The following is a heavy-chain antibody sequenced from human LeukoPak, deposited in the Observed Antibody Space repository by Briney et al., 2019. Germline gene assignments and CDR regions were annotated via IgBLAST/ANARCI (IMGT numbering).Heavy chain of an antibody. CDR2: ISGSGGST. V-gene: IGHV3-23*01. CDR1: GFSFRDYA. Sequence: PGGSLRLSCAASGFSFRDYAMNWVRQAPGKGLEWVSAISGSGGSTYYADSVKGRFTISRDNSKNTLYLQMNSLRAEDTAVYYCAKKLTMIVVVIDAFDIWGQGTMVTVSS. D-gene: IGHD3-22*01. CDR3: AKKLTMIVVVIDAFDI. J-gene: IGHJ3*02.